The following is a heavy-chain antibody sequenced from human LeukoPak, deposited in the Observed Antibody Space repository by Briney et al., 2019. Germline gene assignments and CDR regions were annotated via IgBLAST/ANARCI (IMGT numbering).Heavy chain of an antibody. Sequence: ASVKVSCKASGYNFTSYGISWVRQAPGQGLEWMGWISAYNGNTNYAQKLQGRVTMTTDTSTSTAYMELRSLRSDDTAVYYCAKGGYDILTGYDSPSDYWGQGTLVTVSS. J-gene: IGHJ4*02. D-gene: IGHD3-9*01. V-gene: IGHV1-18*04. CDR2: ISAYNGNT. CDR1: GYNFTSYG. CDR3: AKGGYDILTGYDSPSDY.